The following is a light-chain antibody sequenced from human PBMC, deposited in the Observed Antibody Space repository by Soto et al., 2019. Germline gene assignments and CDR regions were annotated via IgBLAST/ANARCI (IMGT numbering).Light chain of an antibody. CDR1: QSFRGL. J-gene: IGKJ5*01. CDR3: QQRHMWPIT. Sequence: EVVLTPSPVTLSLSPGEIAALSCRAGQSFRGLLAWYPQKPGQPPRLLIYDAYNRATGIPPRFSGSGSGTDFTLTISSLEPEDSAVYYCQQRHMWPITFGQGTRLEIK. V-gene: IGKV3-11*01. CDR2: DAY.